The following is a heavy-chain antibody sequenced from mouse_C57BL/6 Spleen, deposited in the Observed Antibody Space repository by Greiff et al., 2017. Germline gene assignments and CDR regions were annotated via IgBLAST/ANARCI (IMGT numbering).Heavy chain of an antibody. J-gene: IGHJ3*01. CDR3: ARSEGYAAAAWFAY. D-gene: IGHD3-1*01. CDR1: GFNIQDYY. CDR2: IDPEDGET. Sequence: EVQLQQSGAELVKPGASVKLSCTASGFNIQDYYMHWVKQRTEQGLEWIGRIDPEDGETKYAPKFPGKATITADTSSNTAYLQLSSLTSEDTAVYYCARSEGYAAAAWFAYWGQGTLVTVSA. V-gene: IGHV14-2*01.